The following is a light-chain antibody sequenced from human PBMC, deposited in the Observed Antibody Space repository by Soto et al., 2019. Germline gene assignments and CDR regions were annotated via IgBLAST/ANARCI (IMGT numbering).Light chain of an antibody. CDR3: QAYDSSLSENYV. V-gene: IGLV1-44*01. CDR2: GNT. Sequence: QSVLTQPPSASGTPGQTVTISCSGASSNIGSNTVNWYQHLPGTAPQLLIYGNTLRPSGVPDRFSGSRSGTSASLAITGLQAEDEAEYYCQAYDSSLSENYVFGTGTKLTVL. CDR1: SSNIGSNT. J-gene: IGLJ1*01.